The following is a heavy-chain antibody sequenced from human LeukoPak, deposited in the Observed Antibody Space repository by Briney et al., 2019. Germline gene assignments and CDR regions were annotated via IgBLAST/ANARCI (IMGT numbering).Heavy chain of an antibody. J-gene: IGHJ3*02. CDR2: TYYRSKWYN. V-gene: IGHV6-1*01. D-gene: IGHD6-19*01. Sequence: SQTLSLTCAISGDSVSSNIAAWNWIRQSPSRGLEWLGRTYYRSKWYNDSAVSVKSRISINPDTSKNQFSLQLTSVSPEDTAVYYCAGEVAGEDAFDIWGQGTMVTVSS. CDR3: AGEVAGEDAFDI. CDR1: GDSVSSNIAA.